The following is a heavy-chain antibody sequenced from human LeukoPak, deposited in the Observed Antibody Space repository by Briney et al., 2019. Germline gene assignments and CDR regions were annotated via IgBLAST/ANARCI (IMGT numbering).Heavy chain of an antibody. D-gene: IGHD6-13*01. CDR2: IYHSGST. V-gene: IGHV4-59*08. CDR3: ARHRSGIASALDS. Sequence: PSETLSLTCTVSAGSINNFYWSWIRQAPGKGLEWIGFIYHSGSTNYNPSLKSRITISVDTSKNQFSLKLSSVTAADTAVYFCARHRSGIASALDSWGQGTLVSVSS. J-gene: IGHJ4*02. CDR1: AGSINNFY.